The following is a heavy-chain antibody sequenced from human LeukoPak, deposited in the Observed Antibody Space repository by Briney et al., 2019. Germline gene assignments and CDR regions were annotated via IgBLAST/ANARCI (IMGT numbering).Heavy chain of an antibody. J-gene: IGHJ1*01. Sequence: GGSLRLSCAASGFTFSSYAMSWVRQAPGKGLEWVSAISGSGGSTYYADSVKGRFTISRDNSKSTLYLQMNSLRAEDTAVYYCAIGGKYCSGGSCYFQHWGQGTLVTVSS. CDR2: ISGSGGST. V-gene: IGHV3-23*01. CDR1: GFTFSSYA. CDR3: AIGGKYCSGGSCYFQH. D-gene: IGHD2-15*01.